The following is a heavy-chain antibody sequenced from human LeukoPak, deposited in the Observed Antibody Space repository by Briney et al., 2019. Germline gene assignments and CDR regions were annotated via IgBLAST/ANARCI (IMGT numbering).Heavy chain of an antibody. CDR1: GGTFSSYA. Sequence: PSVKVSCKASGGTFSSYAISWVRQAPGQGLEWMGGIIPIFGTANYAQKFQGRVTITADKSTSTAYMELSSLRSEDTAVYYCASGYYDYVWGSYPLDYWGQGTLVTVSS. V-gene: IGHV1-69*06. CDR3: ASGYYDYVWGSYPLDY. J-gene: IGHJ4*02. D-gene: IGHD3-16*02. CDR2: IIPIFGTA.